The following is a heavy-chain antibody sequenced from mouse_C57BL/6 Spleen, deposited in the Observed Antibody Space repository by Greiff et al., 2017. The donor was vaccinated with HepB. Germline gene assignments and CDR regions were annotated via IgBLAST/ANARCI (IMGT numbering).Heavy chain of an antibody. CDR3: ARRGVVGPFDY. Sequence: QVQLQQSGAELVMPGASVKLSCKASGYTFTSYWMHWVKQRPGQGLEWIGEIDPSDSYTNYNQKFKGKSTLTVDKSSSTAYMQLSSLTSEDSAVYYCARRGVVGPFDYWGQGTTLTVSS. V-gene: IGHV1-69*01. CDR1: GYTFTSYW. CDR2: IDPSDSYT. D-gene: IGHD1-1*01. J-gene: IGHJ2*01.